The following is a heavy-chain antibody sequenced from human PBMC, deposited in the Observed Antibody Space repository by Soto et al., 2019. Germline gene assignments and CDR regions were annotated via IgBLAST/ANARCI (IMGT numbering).Heavy chain of an antibody. Sequence: PGGSLRLSCAASGFTLSSYSMNWVRQAPGKGLEWVSSISSSSSYIYYADSVKGRFTISRDNAKNSLYLQMNSLRAEDTAVYYCARASGSYYGIWGQGTLVTVSS. CDR2: ISSSSSYI. V-gene: IGHV3-21*01. CDR3: ARASGSYYGI. CDR1: GFTLSSYS. D-gene: IGHD1-26*01. J-gene: IGHJ4*02.